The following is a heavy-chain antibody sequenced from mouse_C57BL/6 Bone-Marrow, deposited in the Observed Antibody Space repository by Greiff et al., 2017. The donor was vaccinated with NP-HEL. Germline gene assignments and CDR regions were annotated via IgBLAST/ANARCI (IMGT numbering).Heavy chain of an antibody. CDR1: GFTFSSYA. J-gene: IGHJ2*01. CDR3: ARGDYYGSIYYFDD. Sequence: EVKVVESGGGLVKPGGSLKLSCAASGFTFSSYAMSWVRQTPEKRLEWVATISDGGSYTYYPDNVKGRFTISRDNAKNNLYLQMSHLKSEDTAMYYCARGDYYGSIYYFDDWGQGTTLTVSS. CDR2: ISDGGSYT. V-gene: IGHV5-4*03. D-gene: IGHD1-1*01.